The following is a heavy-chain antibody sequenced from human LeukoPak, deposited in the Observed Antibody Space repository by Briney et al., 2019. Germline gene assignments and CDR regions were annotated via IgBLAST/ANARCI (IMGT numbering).Heavy chain of an antibody. J-gene: IGHJ4*02. D-gene: IGHD2-2*01. Sequence: GGSVRLSCTASGFTFTTYWMSWVRQAPGKGLEWVANIKPDGGEKYYVDSVKGRFTISRDNAKNSVYLQMNSLRAEDTAVYYCGREDCDATSCYWGIIHWGQGTLVTVSS. CDR2: IKPDGGEK. CDR1: GFTFTTYW. V-gene: IGHV3-7*01. CDR3: GREDCDATSCYWGIIH.